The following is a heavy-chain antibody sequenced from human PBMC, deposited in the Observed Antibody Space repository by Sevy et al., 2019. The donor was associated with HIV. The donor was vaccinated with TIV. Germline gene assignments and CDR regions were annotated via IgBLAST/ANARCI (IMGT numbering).Heavy chain of an antibody. Sequence: ASVKVSCKASGDTFRKYVISWVRQAPGQGLEWMGGIIPVYGTTNYAQKFQARVTFTADASTSTVYMELSRLRSEDTAVYYYARDMTCGGDCYYFDNWGQGTLVTVSS. J-gene: IGHJ4*02. V-gene: IGHV1-69*13. CDR1: GDTFRKYV. CDR2: IIPVYGTT. D-gene: IGHD2-21*02. CDR3: ARDMTCGGDCYYFDN.